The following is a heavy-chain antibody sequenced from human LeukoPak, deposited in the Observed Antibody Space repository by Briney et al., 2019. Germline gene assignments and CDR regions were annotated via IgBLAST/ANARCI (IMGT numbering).Heavy chain of an antibody. V-gene: IGHV3-21*01. CDR3: GRVGGRSKAAKGDAFDI. D-gene: IGHD6-6*01. CDR1: GFTFSSYS. Sequence: SGGSLRLSCAAPGFTFSSYSMNWVRQAPGKGLEWVSSISSGSTYMYYADSVKGRFTISRDNAQNSMYLQMNSLRAEDTAVYYCGRVGGRSKAAKGDAFDIWGQGTMVVVSS. J-gene: IGHJ3*02. CDR2: ISSGSTYM.